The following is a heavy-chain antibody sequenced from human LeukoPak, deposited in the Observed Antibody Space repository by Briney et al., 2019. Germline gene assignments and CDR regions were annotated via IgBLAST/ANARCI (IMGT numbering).Heavy chain of an antibody. J-gene: IGHJ5*02. Sequence: ASLKVSCKASEGTFSSYATSWVPQAPGQGLACITHTIPIFGTANYAQKFQGRVTITADKSTSTAYMELSSLRSEDTAVYYCARGDCSSTSCYASWFDPWGQGTLVTVSS. CDR2: TIPIFGTA. D-gene: IGHD2-2*01. V-gene: IGHV1-69*06. CDR1: EGTFSSYA. CDR3: ARGDCSSTSCYASWFDP.